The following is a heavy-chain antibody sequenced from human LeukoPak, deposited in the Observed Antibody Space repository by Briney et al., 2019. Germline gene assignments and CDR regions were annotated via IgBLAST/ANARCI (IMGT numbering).Heavy chain of an antibody. D-gene: IGHD6-13*01. J-gene: IGHJ4*02. V-gene: IGHV3-11*04. CDR2: ISSGARTI. CDR3: ARVGALSSSWLLY. Sequence: GGSLRLSCAASGFTVSSNYMSWVRQAPGKGLEWVSSISSGARTIYYTDSVKGRFTISRDNAKNSLYLQMNSLRVEDTAVYYCARVGALSSSWLLYWGQGTLVTVSS. CDR1: GFTVSSNY.